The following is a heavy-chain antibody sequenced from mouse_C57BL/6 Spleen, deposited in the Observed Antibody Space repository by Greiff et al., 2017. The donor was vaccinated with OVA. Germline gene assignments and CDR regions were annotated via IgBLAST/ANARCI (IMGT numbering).Heavy chain of an antibody. CDR1: GFTFSSYA. CDR2: ISDGGSYT. J-gene: IGHJ4*01. D-gene: IGHD2-4*01. Sequence: EVKLMESGGGLVKPGGSLKLSCAASGFTFSSYAMSWVRQTPEKRLEWVATISDGGSYTYYPDNVKGRFTISRDNAKNNLYLQMSHLKSEDTAMYYCAREGRLRHAMDYWGQGTSVTVSS. CDR3: AREGRLRHAMDY. V-gene: IGHV5-4*01.